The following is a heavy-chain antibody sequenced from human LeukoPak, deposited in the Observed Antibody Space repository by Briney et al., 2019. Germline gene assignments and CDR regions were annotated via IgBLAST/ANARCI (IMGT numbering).Heavy chain of an antibody. D-gene: IGHD6-19*01. J-gene: IGHJ4*02. CDR3: ARVGPISGWDF. Sequence: GGSLRLSCAASGFTFSNHWMQWVRQGPGKGLVWISRLNSDGSSTNYADSVKGRFTISRDNAKNTLYLQMNSLRAEDTGVYFCARVGPISGWDFWGEETLVTVSS. CDR2: LNSDGSST. CDR1: GFTFSNHW. V-gene: IGHV3-74*01.